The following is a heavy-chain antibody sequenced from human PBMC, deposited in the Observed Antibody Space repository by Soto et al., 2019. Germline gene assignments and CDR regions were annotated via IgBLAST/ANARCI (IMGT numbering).Heavy chain of an antibody. V-gene: IGHV4-30-4*01. CDR3: AREPALAARKLDY. CDR1: GGSISSGDYY. D-gene: IGHD2-15*01. J-gene: IGHJ4*02. Sequence: PSETLSLTCTVSGGSISSGDYYWSWIRQPPGKGLEWIGYIYYSGSTYYNPSLKSRVTISVDTSKNQFSLKLSSVTAADTAVYYCAREPALAARKLDYWGQGTLVTVSS. CDR2: IYYSGST.